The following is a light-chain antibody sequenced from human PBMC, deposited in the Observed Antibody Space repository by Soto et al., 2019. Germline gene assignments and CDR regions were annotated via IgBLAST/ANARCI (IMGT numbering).Light chain of an antibody. V-gene: IGKV3-15*01. CDR1: QSIGSN. J-gene: IGKJ2*01. CDR3: QQYNLWAFYT. Sequence: EVVMTQSPATLSVSPGERATLSCRASQSIGSNLAWYQQKPGQAPRLLIYGASTRATDIPARFSGSVSGTEFTLTISSLQSEDFAVYYCQQYNLWAFYTFGQGTKLEIK. CDR2: GAS.